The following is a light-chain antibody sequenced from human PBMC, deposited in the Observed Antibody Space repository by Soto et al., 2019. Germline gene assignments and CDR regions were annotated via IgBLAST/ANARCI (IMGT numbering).Light chain of an antibody. Sequence: EIVMPQSPATLSVSPGERATLSCRASQSVNIYLAWYQHKPGQAPRLLILGASYSATGIPARFSGSGSWTEFNLTISSLQSADFAVYFCQQYDDWLRLTFGGGTKVEIK. CDR1: QSVNIY. V-gene: IGKV3D-15*01. CDR2: GAS. CDR3: QQYDDWLRLT. J-gene: IGKJ4*01.